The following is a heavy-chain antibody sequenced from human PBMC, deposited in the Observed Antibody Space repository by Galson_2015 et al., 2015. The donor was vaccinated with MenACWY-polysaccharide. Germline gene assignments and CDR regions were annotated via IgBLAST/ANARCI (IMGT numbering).Heavy chain of an antibody. V-gene: IGHV3-11*01. D-gene: IGHD3-10*01. Sequence: LRLSCAASGFTFSDYYLHWIRQAPGKGLEWVSYTSGSGSATYFAESVMGRFIISRDNTKNSLYLQMNSLRAEDTAVYYCARDPRGARSSYFDNWGQGIQVTVSS. J-gene: IGHJ4*02. CDR3: ARDPRGARSSYFDN. CDR1: GFTFSDYY. CDR2: TSGSGSAT.